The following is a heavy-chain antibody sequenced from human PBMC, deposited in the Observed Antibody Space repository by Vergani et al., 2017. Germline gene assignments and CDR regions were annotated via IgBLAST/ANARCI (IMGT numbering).Heavy chain of an antibody. CDR3: AKNYYASGSYRYYYYYMDV. CDR1: GFTFSTYA. CDR2: ISGSGGST. V-gene: IGHV3-23*01. J-gene: IGHJ6*03. Sequence: EVQLLESGGGLVQPGGSLRLSCAASGFTFSTYAMSWVRQAPGKGLEWVSTISGSGGSTHYADSVKGRFTISRDNSKNTLYLQMNSLRVEDTALYYCAKNYYASGSYRYYYYYMDVWGKGTTVTVSS. D-gene: IGHD3-10*01.